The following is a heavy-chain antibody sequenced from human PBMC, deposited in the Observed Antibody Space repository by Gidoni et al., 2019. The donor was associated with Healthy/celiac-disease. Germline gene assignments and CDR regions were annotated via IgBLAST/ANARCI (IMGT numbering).Heavy chain of an antibody. J-gene: IGHJ6*02. V-gene: IGHV3-21*01. CDR3: ARDRDWNYGGVSYGMDV. Sequence: EVQLVESGGGLVKPGGSLRRSCAASGFTFSYYSFNWVRQVPGKGLEWFLSISSSSTYIYYAYSVKGRFTISRDNAKNALYLQMNSLRAEDTAVYYCARDRDWNYGGVSYGMDVWGQGTTVTVSS. CDR1: GFTFSYYS. CDR2: ISSSSTYI. D-gene: IGHD1-7*01.